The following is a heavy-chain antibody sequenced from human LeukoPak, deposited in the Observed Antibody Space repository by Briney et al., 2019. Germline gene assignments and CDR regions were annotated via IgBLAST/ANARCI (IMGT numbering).Heavy chain of an antibody. D-gene: IGHD6-19*01. CDR2: VHNVGST. Sequence: SKTLSLTCTVSGVSTTNGIYYWAWIRQPPGKGLEGIGSVHNVGSTYYNLSIRSRVTMSIDTSKHQFSLRLNSVTAADTAVYYCARHAEYNSGWHFYLDHWGQGILVTVSS. CDR3: ARHAEYNSGWHFYLDH. V-gene: IGHV4-39*01. CDR1: GVSTTNGIYY. J-gene: IGHJ4*02.